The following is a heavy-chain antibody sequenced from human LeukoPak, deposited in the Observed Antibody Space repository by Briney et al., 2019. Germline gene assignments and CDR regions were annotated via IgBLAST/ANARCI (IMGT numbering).Heavy chain of an antibody. D-gene: IGHD1-1*01. CDR2: TYYRSKWYS. V-gene: IGHV6-1*01. J-gene: IGHJ4*02. CDR1: GDSVSSNSAA. Sequence: SQTLSLTCAISGDSVSSNSAAWNWIRQSPSRGLEWLERTYYRSKWYSDYAPSVISRITISPDTSKNEFSLQLISVTPEDTAVYYCARDWTTTGTFGYWGQGTLVTVSS. CDR3: ARDWTTTGTFGY.